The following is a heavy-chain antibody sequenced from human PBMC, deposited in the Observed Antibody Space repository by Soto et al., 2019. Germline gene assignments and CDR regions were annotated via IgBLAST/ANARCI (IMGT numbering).Heavy chain of an antibody. Sequence: PSETLSLTCAVSGGSISGSYYYWGWLRQSPGRGPEWIGSVFYTGFTSYNPSLESRVSVSVDTSKNQFSLKVSAVTAADTAVYYCDSSQPGYNWNYFDHWGKGAMVTVSS. J-gene: IGHJ4*02. V-gene: IGHV4-39*01. CDR1: GGSISGSYYY. CDR2: VFYTGFT. CDR3: DSSQPGYNWNYFDH. D-gene: IGHD1-20*01.